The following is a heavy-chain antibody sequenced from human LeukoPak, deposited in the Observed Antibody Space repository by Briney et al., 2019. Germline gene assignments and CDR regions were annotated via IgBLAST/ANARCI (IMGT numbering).Heavy chain of an antibody. CDR3: ARAPIAVARQAYDY. D-gene: IGHD6-13*01. CDR1: GFTFSSYS. J-gene: IGHJ4*02. V-gene: IGHV3-21*01. CDR2: ISSSSSYI. Sequence: GGSLRLSCAASGFTFSSYSMNWVRQAPGKGLEWVSSISSSSSYIYYADSVKGRSTISRDNAKNSLYLQMISLRAEDTAVYYCARAPIAVARQAYDYWGQGTLVTVSS.